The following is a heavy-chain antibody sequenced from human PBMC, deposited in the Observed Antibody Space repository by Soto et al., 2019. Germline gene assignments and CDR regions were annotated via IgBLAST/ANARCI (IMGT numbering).Heavy chain of an antibody. CDR1: GSSVASYW. J-gene: IGHJ6*01. CDR3: SSGRSFPLAFYYDSIDV. CDR2: IATRDSGT. D-gene: IGHD3-16*02. V-gene: IGHV5-51*03. Sequence: GESLKISCEGSGSSVASYWIGWVRPMHGKELEWMGSIATRDSGTRYSPSLQGQVTISADKSLTTAYRQWTRLSASYTAFYYWSSGRSFPLAFYYDSIDVWAQGTTVPVAS.